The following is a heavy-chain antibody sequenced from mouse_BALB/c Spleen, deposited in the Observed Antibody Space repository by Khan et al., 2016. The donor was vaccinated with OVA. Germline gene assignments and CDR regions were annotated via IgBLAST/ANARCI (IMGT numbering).Heavy chain of an antibody. D-gene: IGHD2-1*01. CDR2: ISSAATYT. CDR1: GFTFSSFV. V-gene: IGHV5-9-1*01. CDR3: ANGNYGWFAY. Sequence: EVELVESGGGLVEPGGSLKLSCAASGFTFSSFVMSWVRQTPETRLAWVATISSAATYTYYPDSVKGRFTISRDNAKNTLYLQMNSLRSDDTAIYYCANGNYGWFAYWGQGTLVTVST. J-gene: IGHJ3*01.